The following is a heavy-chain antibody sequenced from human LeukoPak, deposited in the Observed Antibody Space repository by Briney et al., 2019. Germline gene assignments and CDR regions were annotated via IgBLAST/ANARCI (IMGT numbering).Heavy chain of an antibody. D-gene: IGHD1-26*01. J-gene: IGHJ4*02. Sequence: SETLSLTCTVSGGSISSYYWSWIRQPPGKGLEWIGYIYYSGSTNYNPSLKSRVTISVDTSKNQFSLELSSVTAADTAVYYCARRRGSYVDYWGQGTLVTVSS. V-gene: IGHV4-59*08. CDR1: GGSISSYY. CDR2: IYYSGST. CDR3: ARRRGSYVDY.